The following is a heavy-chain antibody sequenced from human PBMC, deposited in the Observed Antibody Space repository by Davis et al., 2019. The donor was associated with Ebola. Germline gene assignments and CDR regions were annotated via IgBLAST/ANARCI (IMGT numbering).Heavy chain of an antibody. CDR3: ARLGYSSGWYSPRPGGEDY. CDR1: GGSISSSSYY. Sequence: PSETLSLTCTVSGGSISSSSYYWGWIRQPPGKGLEWIGSIYYSGSTYYNPSLKSRVTISVDTSKNQFSLKLSSVTAADTAVYYCARLGYSSGWYSPRPGGEDYWGQGTLVTVSS. D-gene: IGHD6-19*01. V-gene: IGHV4-39*01. J-gene: IGHJ4*02. CDR2: IYYSGST.